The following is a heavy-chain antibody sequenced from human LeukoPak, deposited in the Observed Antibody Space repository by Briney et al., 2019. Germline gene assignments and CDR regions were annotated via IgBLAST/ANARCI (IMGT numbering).Heavy chain of an antibody. Sequence: SETLSLTCTVTGGSISSGDYYWSWIRQPPGKGLEWIGYIYYSGSTHYNPSLKSRSRITISVNTSKNQFSLKMSSVTAADTAVYYCAREGYCSSTSCGGYNPKYYYYGMDVWGQGTTVTVSS. J-gene: IGHJ6*02. CDR3: AREGYCSSTSCGGYNPKYYYYGMDV. D-gene: IGHD2-2*01. CDR2: IYYSGST. CDR1: GGSISSGDYY. V-gene: IGHV4-30-4*01.